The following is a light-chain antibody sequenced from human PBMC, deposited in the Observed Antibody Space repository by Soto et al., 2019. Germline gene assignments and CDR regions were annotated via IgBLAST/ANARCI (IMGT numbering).Light chain of an antibody. CDR1: QGVSSN. CDR2: GAS. CDR3: QHYEHTPIT. V-gene: IGKV3-20*01. J-gene: IGKJ5*01. Sequence: EIVLTQSPGTLSLSPGERATLSCRASQGVSSNLAWYQQKLGQAPRLLIYGASSRATGIPGMFSGTGAETDITLTINRLEPEDFAVYYCQHYEHTPITLSQGTRLDI.